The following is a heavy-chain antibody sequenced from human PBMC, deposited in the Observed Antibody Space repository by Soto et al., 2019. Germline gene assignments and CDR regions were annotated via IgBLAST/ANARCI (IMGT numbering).Heavy chain of an antibody. V-gene: IGHV5-51*01. J-gene: IGHJ4*02. CDR3: ARIYSSVWYSLDY. D-gene: IGHD6-19*01. CDR2: IYHGDSDT. Sequence: RGALKISGEGCGYRFTTYRSGWVRQMPGKGLEWRGIIYHGDSDTRYSPSFQGQVTISADKSISTAYLQWSSLKASDTAMYYCARIYSSVWYSLDYWGQGTLVTVSS. CDR1: GYRFTTYR.